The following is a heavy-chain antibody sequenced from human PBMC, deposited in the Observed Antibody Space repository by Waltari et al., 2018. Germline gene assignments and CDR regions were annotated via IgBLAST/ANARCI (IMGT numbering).Heavy chain of an antibody. CDR2: IRTSGGT. J-gene: IGHJ3*01. V-gene: IGHV4-4*07. CDR1: GVSISSHF. Sequence: QVQLQESGPGLVKPSETLSLTCTVSGVSISSHFWTWIRQPAGKGLEWVGRIRTSGGTDYSPALKSRVTMSVDTSKNQFSLRLSSVTAADTAVYYCARNQNGAFDVWGQGTRVTVSS. CDR3: ARNQNGAFDV. D-gene: IGHD2-2*01.